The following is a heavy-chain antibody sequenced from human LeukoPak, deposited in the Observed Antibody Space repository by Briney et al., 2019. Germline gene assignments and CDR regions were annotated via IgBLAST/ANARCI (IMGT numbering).Heavy chain of an antibody. CDR3: ARDQSGYVFDY. CDR1: GYTFTNYA. V-gene: IGHV1-3*01. CDR2: INAGNGNT. J-gene: IGHJ4*02. Sequence: ASVKVSCKASGYTFTNYAMHWVRQAPGQRLEWMGWINAGNGNTKYSQKFQGRVTITRDTSTSTAYMELRSLRSDDTAVYYCARDQSGYVFDYWGQGTLVTVSS. D-gene: IGHD5-12*01.